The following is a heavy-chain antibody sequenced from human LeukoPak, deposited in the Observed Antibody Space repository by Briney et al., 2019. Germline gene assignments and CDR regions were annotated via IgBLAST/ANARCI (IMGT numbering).Heavy chain of an antibody. D-gene: IGHD3-10*01. CDR2: IYSGGIT. CDR1: GFTVSGNY. V-gene: IGHV3-53*04. CDR3: ARDRGPYADYGMDV. J-gene: IGHJ6*02. Sequence: PGGSLRLSCAASGFTVSGNYMNWVRQAPGKGLEWISFIYSGGITYYADSVKGRFTISRHNSKNTLYLQMNSLRADDTAVYYCARDRGPYADYGMDVWGQGTTVTVSS.